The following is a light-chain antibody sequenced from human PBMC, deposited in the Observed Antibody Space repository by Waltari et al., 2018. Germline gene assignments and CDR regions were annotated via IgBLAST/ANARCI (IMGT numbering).Light chain of an antibody. V-gene: IGLV2-14*03. J-gene: IGLJ2*01. CDR3: NSYASNSNGL. Sequence: QSALTQPASVSGSPGPSITISCTGPSSDVGRYSYVSWYLQHPGKAPTPLIYDSSNRPSGVPTRFSGSKSGNTASLSISGLQAADEAHYYCNSYASNSNGLFGGGTKLTIL. CDR2: DSS. CDR1: SSDVGRYSY.